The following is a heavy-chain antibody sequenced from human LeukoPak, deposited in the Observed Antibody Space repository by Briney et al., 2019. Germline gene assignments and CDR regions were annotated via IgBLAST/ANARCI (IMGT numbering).Heavy chain of an antibody. CDR1: GGSFSGYY. V-gene: IGHV4-34*01. Sequence: SETLSLTCAVYGGSFSGYYWSWFRQPPGKGLEWIGEINHSGSTNYNPSLKSRVTISVDTSKNQFSLKLSSVTAADTAVYYCARGSHIVVVTAIAYWGQGTLVTVSS. CDR2: INHSGST. CDR3: ARGSHIVVVTAIAY. J-gene: IGHJ4*02. D-gene: IGHD2-21*02.